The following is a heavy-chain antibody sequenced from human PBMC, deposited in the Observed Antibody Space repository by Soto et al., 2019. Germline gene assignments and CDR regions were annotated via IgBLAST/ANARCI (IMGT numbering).Heavy chain of an antibody. D-gene: IGHD6-13*01. Sequence: GGSLRLSCAASGFTFSSYGMSWVRQAPGKGLEWVAAISGSGGSTYYADSVKGRFTISRDNSKNTLYLQMNSLRAEDTAVYYCAKGLRGQQLIPFLGYWGQGTLVTVSS. V-gene: IGHV3-23*01. CDR2: ISGSGGST. CDR1: GFTFSSYG. J-gene: IGHJ4*02. CDR3: AKGLRGQQLIPFLGY.